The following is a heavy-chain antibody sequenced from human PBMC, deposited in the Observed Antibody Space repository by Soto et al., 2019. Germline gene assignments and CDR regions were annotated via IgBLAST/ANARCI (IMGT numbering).Heavy chain of an antibody. CDR2: ISSSSSAI. D-gene: IGHD1-26*01. Sequence: GGSLRLSCAASGFTFSSSSMNWVRQAPGKGLEWVSYISSSSSAIYYRDSVKGRFTISRDNAKNSLYLQMNSLRAEDTAAYYCARDLRGSSGNYDPAYWGQGTLVTVSS. CDR1: GFTFSSSS. V-gene: IGHV3-48*01. J-gene: IGHJ4*02. CDR3: ARDLRGSSGNYDPAY.